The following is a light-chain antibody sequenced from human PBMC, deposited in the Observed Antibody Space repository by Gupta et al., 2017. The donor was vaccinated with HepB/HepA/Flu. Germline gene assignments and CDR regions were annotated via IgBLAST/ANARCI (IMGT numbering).Light chain of an antibody. CDR3: QQTYNSPLIT. CDR2: AAS. CDR1: QSIGNF. J-gene: IGKJ5*01. V-gene: IGKV1-39*01. Sequence: DVQMTQPPSSLSASVGDRVTITCRASQSIGNFLTWYQQKPGKAPKLLIYAASSLQSGVPSRFSGSGSGTDFALTISSLQAEDFATYYCQQTYNSPLITFGQGTRLEIK.